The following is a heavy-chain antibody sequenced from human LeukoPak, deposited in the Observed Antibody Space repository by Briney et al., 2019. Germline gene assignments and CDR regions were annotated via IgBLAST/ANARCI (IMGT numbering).Heavy chain of an antibody. V-gene: IGHV3-74*01. CDR1: GFTFSSFW. J-gene: IGHJ4*02. CDR2: INSDGSST. Sequence: GGSLRLSCAASGFTFSSFWMHWGRQAPGKGLVWVSRINSDGSSTSYADSVKGRFTISRDSAKNTLYLQMNSLRAEDKAVYYCARQVAAAAAFDYWGQGTLVTVSS. D-gene: IGHD6-13*01. CDR3: ARQVAAAAAFDY.